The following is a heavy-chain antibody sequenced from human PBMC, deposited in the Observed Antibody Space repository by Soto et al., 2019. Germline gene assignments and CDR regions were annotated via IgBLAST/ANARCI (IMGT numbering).Heavy chain of an antibody. V-gene: IGHV1-18*01. CDR2: ISGYNGDA. CDR1: GYTFTRYG. CDR3: AKNDQPPYYYYGLDV. Sequence: ASVKVSCKASGYTFTRYGISWVRQAPGQGLEWMGWISGYNGDANYAQRFQGRVSMTIDTSTTTAYMELRTLTSDDTAVYYCAKNDQPPYYYYGLDVWGQGTTVTVS. J-gene: IGHJ6*02.